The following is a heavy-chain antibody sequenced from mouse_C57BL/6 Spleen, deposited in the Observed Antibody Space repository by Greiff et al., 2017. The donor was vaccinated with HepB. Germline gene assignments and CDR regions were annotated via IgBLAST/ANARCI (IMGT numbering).Heavy chain of an antibody. D-gene: IGHD2-1*01. J-gene: IGHJ3*01. CDR1: GFTFSDYG. V-gene: IGHV5-17*01. Sequence: EVKVVESGGGLVKPGGSLKLSCAASGFTFSDYGMHWVRQAPEKGLEWVAYISSGSSTIYYADTVKGRFTISRDNAKNSLFLQMTSLRSEDTAMYYCANGILIPYWGQGTLVTVSA. CDR3: ANGILIPY. CDR2: ISSGSSTI.